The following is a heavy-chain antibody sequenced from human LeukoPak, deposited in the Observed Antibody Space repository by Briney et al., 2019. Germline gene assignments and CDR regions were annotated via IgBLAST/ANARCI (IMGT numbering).Heavy chain of an antibody. D-gene: IGHD4-17*01. CDR2: IIPIFGTA. J-gene: IGHJ4*02. CDR1: GGTFSSYA. V-gene: IGHV1-69*06. CDR3: ARDDGDYTRRWDY. Sequence: SVKVSCKASGGTFSSYAISWVRQAPGQGLEWMGGIIPIFGTANYAQKFQGRVTITADKSTSTAYMELSSLRSEDTAVYYCARDDGDYTRRWDYWGQGTLVTVSS.